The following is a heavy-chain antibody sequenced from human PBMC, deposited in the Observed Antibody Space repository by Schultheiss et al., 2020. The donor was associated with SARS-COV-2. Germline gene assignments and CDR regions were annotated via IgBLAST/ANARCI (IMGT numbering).Heavy chain of an antibody. CDR3: ARQTRGDDSSGYYPTTDYYYGMDV. CDR2: INPNSGGT. Sequence: ASVKVSCKASGYTFTGYYMHWVRQAPGQGLEWMGWINPNSGGTNYAQKFQGRVTMTTDTSTSTAYMELRSLRSDDTAVYYCARQTRGDDSSGYYPTTDYYYGMDVWGQGTTVTVSS. D-gene: IGHD3-22*01. J-gene: IGHJ6*02. V-gene: IGHV1-2*02. CDR1: GYTFTGYY.